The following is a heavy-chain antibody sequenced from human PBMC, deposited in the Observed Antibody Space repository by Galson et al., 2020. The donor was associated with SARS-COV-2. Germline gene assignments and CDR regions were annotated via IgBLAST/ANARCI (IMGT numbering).Heavy chain of an antibody. J-gene: IGHJ4*02. CDR1: GITFSSYG. CDR3: ARAYYSDSSGYYYGYLDY. V-gene: IGHV3-30*03. Sequence: GESLKISCAVSGITFSSYGMHWVRQAPGKGLEWVAVISYHGTNKYYADSVSGRFTISRDNSKNTLYLQMNSLRAEDTAVYYCARAYYSDSSGYYYGYLDYWGQGTLVTVSS. CDR2: ISYHGTNK. D-gene: IGHD3-22*01.